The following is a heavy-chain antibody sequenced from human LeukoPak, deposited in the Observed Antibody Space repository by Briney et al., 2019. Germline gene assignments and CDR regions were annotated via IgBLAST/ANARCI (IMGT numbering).Heavy chain of an antibody. J-gene: IGHJ4*02. CDR1: GFTFSSYS. V-gene: IGHV3-7*01. CDR3: VRRKAPWFGEFDQ. D-gene: IGHD3-10*01. CDR2: IKQDGSEK. Sequence: GGSLRLSCAASGFTFSSYSMNWVRQAPGKGLDWVANIKQDGSEKYYVDSVKGRFTISRDNAKNSLYLQMNSLRVEDTAVYYCVRRKAPWFGEFDQWGQGTLVTVSS.